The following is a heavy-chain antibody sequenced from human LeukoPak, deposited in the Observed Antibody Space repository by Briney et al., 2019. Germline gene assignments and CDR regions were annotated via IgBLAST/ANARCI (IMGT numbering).Heavy chain of an antibody. J-gene: IGHJ4*02. CDR2: IYYSGST. CDR3: ARVRSYDSSGHPPFDY. D-gene: IGHD3-22*01. Sequence: SETLSLTCTVSGGSSSSYYWSWIRQPPGKGLEWIGYIYYSGSTNYNPSLKSRVTISVDTSKNQFSLKLSSVTAADTAVYYCARVRSYDSSGHPPFDYWGQGTLVTVSS. V-gene: IGHV4-59*12. CDR1: GGSSSSYY.